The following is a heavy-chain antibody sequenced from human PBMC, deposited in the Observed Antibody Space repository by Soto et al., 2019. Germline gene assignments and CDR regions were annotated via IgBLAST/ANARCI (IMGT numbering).Heavy chain of an antibody. Sequence: SETLSLTCTVSVDSITSYWWSWIRQPAGKGLEWIGRVYSSGTTDYNPSLKSRATMSVETSKNQFSLKLSSVTAADTAVYYCARDIGSYAYGEGYWGQGIQVT. J-gene: IGHJ4*02. D-gene: IGHD3-10*01. CDR3: ARDIGSYAYGEGY. CDR2: VYSSGTT. CDR1: VDSITSYW. V-gene: IGHV4-4*07.